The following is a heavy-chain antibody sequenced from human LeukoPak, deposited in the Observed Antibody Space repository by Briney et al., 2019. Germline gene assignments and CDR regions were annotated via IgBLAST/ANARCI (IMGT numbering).Heavy chain of an antibody. CDR1: GYTVTSYG. CDR3: AREGWELFEGDAFDI. Sequence: ASVKVSCKASGYTVTSYGISWVRQAPGQGLEWMGWISAYNGNTNYAQKLQGRVTMTTDTSTSTAYMELRSLRSDDTAVYYCAREGWELFEGDAFDIWGQGTMVTVSS. CDR2: ISAYNGNT. J-gene: IGHJ3*02. D-gene: IGHD1-26*01. V-gene: IGHV1-18*01.